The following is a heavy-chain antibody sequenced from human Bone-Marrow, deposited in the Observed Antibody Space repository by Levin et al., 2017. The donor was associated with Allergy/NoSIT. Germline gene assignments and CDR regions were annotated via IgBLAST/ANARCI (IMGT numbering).Heavy chain of an antibody. Sequence: SGGSLRLSCAASGFAFETYALHWVRHAPGKGLEWLAVISYNGRNKHYTDSVQGRFTVSRDNSKNTLSMKLNSLRPEDTGVYFCAREERVSSYYFLDQWGQGTVVTVSS. J-gene: IGHJ4*02. CDR1: GFAFETYA. CDR3: AREERVSSYYFLDQ. CDR2: ISYNGRNK. D-gene: IGHD2/OR15-2a*01. V-gene: IGHV3-30*04.